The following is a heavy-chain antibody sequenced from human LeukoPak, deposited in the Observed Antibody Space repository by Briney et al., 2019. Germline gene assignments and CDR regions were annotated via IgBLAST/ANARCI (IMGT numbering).Heavy chain of an antibody. CDR3: ARDPSIAASLEDYYYYYMDV. CDR2: INTNTGNP. Sequence: AASVKVSCKASGYTFTSYAMNWVRQAPGQGLEWMGWINTNTGNPTYAQGFTGRFVFSLDTSVSTAYLQISSLKAEDTAVYYCARDPSIAASLEDYYYYYMDVWGKGTTVTVSS. V-gene: IGHV7-4-1*02. D-gene: IGHD6-6*01. J-gene: IGHJ6*03. CDR1: GYTFTSYA.